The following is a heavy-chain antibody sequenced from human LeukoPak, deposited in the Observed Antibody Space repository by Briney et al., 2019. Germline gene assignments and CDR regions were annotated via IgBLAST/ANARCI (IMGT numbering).Heavy chain of an antibody. Sequence: ASVKVSCKVSGYTLTELSMHWVRQAPGKGLEWMGGFDPEDGETIYAQNFQGRVTMTEDTSTDTAYMELSSLRSEDPAVYYCATSATVPLDAFDIWGQGTMVTVSS. CDR1: GYTLTELS. J-gene: IGHJ3*02. V-gene: IGHV1-24*01. CDR2: FDPEDGET. CDR3: ATSATVPLDAFDI. D-gene: IGHD4-17*01.